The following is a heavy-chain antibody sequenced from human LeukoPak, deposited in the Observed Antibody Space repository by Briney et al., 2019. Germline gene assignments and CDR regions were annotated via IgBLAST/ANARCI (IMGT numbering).Heavy chain of an antibody. CDR1: GYTFTTYA. V-gene: IGHV1-3*04. CDR3: ARDMGSGSLHF. J-gene: IGHJ4*02. CDR2: INTGNGDT. D-gene: IGHD1-26*01. Sequence: ASVKASCKASGYTFTTYATHWVRQAPGQRLEWLGWINTGNGDTRYSQTFQDRVTITRDTSASTAYMELSSLRPEDTAVYYCARDMGSGSLHFWGQGTLVTVSS.